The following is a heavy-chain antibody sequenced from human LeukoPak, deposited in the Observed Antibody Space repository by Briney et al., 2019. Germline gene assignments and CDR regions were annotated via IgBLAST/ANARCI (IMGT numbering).Heavy chain of an antibody. CDR3: AKTKRSYYYMDV. Sequence: PGGSLRLSCAASGFTFSSYGMHWVRQAPGKGLEWVAFIRYDGSNKCYADSVKGRFTISRDNSKNTLYLQMNSLRAEDTAVYYCAKTKRSYYYMDVWGKGTTVTVSS. CDR1: GFTFSSYG. J-gene: IGHJ6*03. V-gene: IGHV3-30*02. CDR2: IRYDGSNK.